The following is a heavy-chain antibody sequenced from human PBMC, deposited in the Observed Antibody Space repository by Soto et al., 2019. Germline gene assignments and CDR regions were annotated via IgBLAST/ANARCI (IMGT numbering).Heavy chain of an antibody. CDR1: GYTFTSYG. J-gene: IGHJ6*02. V-gene: IGHV1-18*04. D-gene: IGHD2-2*02. Sequence: QVQLVQSGAEVKKPGASVKVSCKASGYTFTSYGIIWVRQAPGQGLEWMGWISAYNGNTNYAQKLQGRVTMTTDTSTSTAYMEVRSLIPDDTAVYYGARDPSVVVPAAIWDYYCGMDVWGQGTPVTVSS. CDR3: ARDPSVVVPAAIWDYYCGMDV. CDR2: ISAYNGNT.